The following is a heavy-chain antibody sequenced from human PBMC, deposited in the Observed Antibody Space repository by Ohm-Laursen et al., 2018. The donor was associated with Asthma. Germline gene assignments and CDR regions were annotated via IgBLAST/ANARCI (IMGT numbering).Heavy chain of an antibody. J-gene: IGHJ6*02. D-gene: IGHD2-15*01. Sequence: SLRLSCAASGFTFSSYSMNWVRQAPGKGLEWVSYISSSSSTIYYADSVKGRFTISRDNAKNSLYLQTNSLRAEDTAVYYCARSNVVVVAATLVYYGMDVWGQGTTVTVSS. V-gene: IGHV3-48*01. CDR2: ISSSSSTI. CDR3: ARSNVVVVAATLVYYGMDV. CDR1: GFTFSSYS.